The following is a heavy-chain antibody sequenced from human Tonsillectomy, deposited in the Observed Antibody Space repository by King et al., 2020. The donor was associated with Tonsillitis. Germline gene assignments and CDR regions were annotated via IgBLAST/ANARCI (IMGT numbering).Heavy chain of an antibody. Sequence: VQLVESGGGLVQPGGSLRLSCASSGFTFSNYSMNWVRQAPGKGLEWVSYISSSGATIYYADSVKGRFTISRDNARNSLYLQVNSLRDEDTAVYYCARDDWASNYYGSGHFDYWGQGTLVTVSS. D-gene: IGHD3-10*01. V-gene: IGHV3-48*02. CDR1: GFTFSNYS. CDR2: ISSSGATI. J-gene: IGHJ4*02. CDR3: ARDDWASNYYGSGHFDY.